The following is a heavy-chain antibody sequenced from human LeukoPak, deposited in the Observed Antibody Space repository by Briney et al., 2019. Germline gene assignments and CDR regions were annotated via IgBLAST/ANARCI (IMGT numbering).Heavy chain of an antibody. D-gene: IGHD3-16*01. CDR1: GFTFSSYT. CDR3: ASSRGWGSAFDI. V-gene: IGHV3-48*04. J-gene: IGHJ3*02. Sequence: GGSLRLSCAASGFTFSSYTMNWVRQAPGKGLEWVSYISSSSSTIYYADSVKGRFTISRDNAKNSLFLRMSSLRAEDTAVYYCASSRGWGSAFDIWGQGTMVTVSS. CDR2: ISSSSSTI.